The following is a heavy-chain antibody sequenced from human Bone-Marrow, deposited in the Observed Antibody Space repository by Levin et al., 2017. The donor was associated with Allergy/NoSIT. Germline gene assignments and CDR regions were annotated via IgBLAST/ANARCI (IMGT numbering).Heavy chain of an antibody. V-gene: IGHV4-34*01. J-gene: IGHJ6*02. Sequence: SETLSLTCAVYGGSFSGYYWSWIRQPPGKGLEWIGEINHSGSTNYNPSLKSRVTISVDTSKNQFSLKLSSVTAADTAVYYCASSNGDYDYYYGMDGWGQGTTVTVSS. CDR3: ASSNGDYDYYYGMDG. CDR2: INHSGST. CDR1: GGSFSGYY. D-gene: IGHD4-17*01.